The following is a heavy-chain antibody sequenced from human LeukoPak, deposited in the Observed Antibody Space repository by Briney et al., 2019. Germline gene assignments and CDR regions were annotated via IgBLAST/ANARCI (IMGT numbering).Heavy chain of an antibody. CDR2: IRSKAYGGTA. Sequence: GGPLRLSCTASGFTFGDYGMGWFRQAPGKGLEWVGFIRSKAYGGTAEYDASVKGRFTISRDDSKSIAYLQTNSLKTEDTAVYYCTRATQAGFWGQGTLVTVSS. CDR3: TRATQAGF. V-gene: IGHV3-49*03. J-gene: IGHJ4*02. CDR1: GFTFGDYG.